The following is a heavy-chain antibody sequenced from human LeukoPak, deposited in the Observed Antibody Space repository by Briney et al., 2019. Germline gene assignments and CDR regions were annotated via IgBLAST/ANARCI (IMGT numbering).Heavy chain of an antibody. D-gene: IGHD5-18*01. Sequence: ASVKVSCKASGYTFTGYYMHWVRQAPGQGLEWMGWINPNSGGTNYAQKFQGRVTMTRDTSISTAYMELSRLRSDDTAVYYCASSYSYGTYYYYYYMDVWGKGTTVTVSS. V-gene: IGHV1-2*02. CDR1: GYTFTGYY. CDR2: INPNSGGT. J-gene: IGHJ6*03. CDR3: ASSYSYGTYYYYYYMDV.